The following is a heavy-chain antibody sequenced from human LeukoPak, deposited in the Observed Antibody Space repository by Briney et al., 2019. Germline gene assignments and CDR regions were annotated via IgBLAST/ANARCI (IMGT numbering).Heavy chain of an antibody. CDR3: TRWGRLGLERRRAFDI. D-gene: IGHD1-1*01. Sequence: GGSLRLSCAASGFTFSSYSMNWVRQAPGKGLEWVSSISSGSSYIYYADSVKGRFTISRDNAKNSLYPQMNSLRAEDTAVYYCTRWGRLGLERRRAFDIWGQGTMVTVSS. CDR2: ISSGSSYI. J-gene: IGHJ3*02. CDR1: GFTFSSYS. V-gene: IGHV3-21*04.